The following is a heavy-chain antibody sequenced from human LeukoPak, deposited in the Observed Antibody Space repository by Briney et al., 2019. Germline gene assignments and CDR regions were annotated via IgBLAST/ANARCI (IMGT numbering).Heavy chain of an antibody. CDR2: ISYDGSNK. V-gene: IGHV3-30*04. CDR3: ARGQLGYCSGGSCYSVDF. Sequence: GGSLRLSCAASGFTFSSYAMHWVRQAPGKGLEWVAVISYDGSNKYYADTVKGRFIISRDNSKNTLYLQMNSLRAEDTAVYYCARGQLGYCSGGSCYSVDFWGQGTLVTVSS. CDR1: GFTFSSYA. J-gene: IGHJ4*02. D-gene: IGHD2-15*01.